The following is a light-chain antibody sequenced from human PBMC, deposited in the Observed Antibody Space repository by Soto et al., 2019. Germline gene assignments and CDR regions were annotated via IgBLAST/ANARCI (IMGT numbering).Light chain of an antibody. Sequence: QSVLTQPPSASGSLGHSVTISCTGTSSDVGGYKYVSWYQQHPGKAPKLMIFEVSRRPSGVPDRFSGSKSGNTASLTVSGLQAEDEADYYCQSFDGILSGVIFGGGTKLTVL. V-gene: IGLV2-8*01. CDR2: EVS. CDR1: SSDVGGYKY. CDR3: QSFDGILSGVI. J-gene: IGLJ2*01.